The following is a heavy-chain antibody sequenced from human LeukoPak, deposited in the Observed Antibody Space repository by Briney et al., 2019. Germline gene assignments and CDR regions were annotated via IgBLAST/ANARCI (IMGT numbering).Heavy chain of an antibody. CDR3: ASGTIFGVVMAYFQH. Sequence: ASVKVSCKASGGTFSSYAISWVRQAPGQGLEWMGGIIPIFGTANYAQKFQGRVTITADESTSTAYMELSSLRSEDTAVYYCASGTIFGVVMAYFQHWGQGTLVTVSS. D-gene: IGHD3-3*01. CDR2: IIPIFGTA. J-gene: IGHJ1*01. CDR1: GGTFSSYA. V-gene: IGHV1-69*01.